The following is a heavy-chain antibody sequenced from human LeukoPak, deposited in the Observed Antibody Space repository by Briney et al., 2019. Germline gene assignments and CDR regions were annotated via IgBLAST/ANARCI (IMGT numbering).Heavy chain of an antibody. D-gene: IGHD2-2*01. CDR1: GDSISSSLYY. CDR3: ARESCSSTSCLYYYYYMDV. CDR2: IFYSGST. J-gene: IGHJ6*03. V-gene: IGHV4-39*01. Sequence: SETLSLTCTVSGDSISSSLYYWGWIRQPPGKGLEWIGSIFYSGSTYYNPSLKSRVTISVDTSKNQFSLKLSSVTAADTAVYYCARESCSSTSCLYYYYYMDVWGKGTTVTISS.